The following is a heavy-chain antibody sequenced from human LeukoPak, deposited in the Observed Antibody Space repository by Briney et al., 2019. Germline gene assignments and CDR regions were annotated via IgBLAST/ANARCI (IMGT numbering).Heavy chain of an antibody. V-gene: IGHV1-2*02. D-gene: IGHD6-13*01. CDR3: ATYSSSWSRYYYYGMDV. CDR1: GYTFTGYY. CDR2: INPNSGGT. Sequence: ASVKVSCKASGYTFTGYYMHWVRQAPGQGLEWMGWINPNSGGTNYAQKFQGRVTMTRDTSISTAYMELSRLRSDDTAVYYCATYSSSWSRYYYYGMDVWGQGTTVTVSS. J-gene: IGHJ6*02.